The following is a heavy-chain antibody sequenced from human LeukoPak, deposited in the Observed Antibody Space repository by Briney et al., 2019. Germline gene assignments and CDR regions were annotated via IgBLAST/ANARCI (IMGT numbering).Heavy chain of an antibody. V-gene: IGHV4-39*01. CDR2: IYYSGST. CDR1: GGSISSSSYY. J-gene: IGHJ5*02. CDR3: ARHGRNYDFWSGPRSDWFDP. Sequence: PSETLSLTCTVSGGSISSSSYYWGWIRQPPGKGLEWIGSIYYSGSTYYNPSLKSRVTISVDTSKNQFSLKLSSVTAADTAMYYCARHGRNYDFWSGPRSDWFDPWGQGTLVTVSS. D-gene: IGHD3-3*01.